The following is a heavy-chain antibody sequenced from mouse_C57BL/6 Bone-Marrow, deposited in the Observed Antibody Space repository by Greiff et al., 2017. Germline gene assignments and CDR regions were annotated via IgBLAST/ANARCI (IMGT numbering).Heavy chain of an antibody. J-gene: IGHJ2*01. CDR1: GYAFTNYL. V-gene: IGHV1-54*01. D-gene: IGHD2-4*01. CDR3: ARRGIYYDYDEAY. CDR2: INPGSGGT. Sequence: QVQLQQSGAELVRPGTSVQVSCKASGYAFTNYLIEWVKQRPGQGLEWIGVINPGSGGTNYNEKFKGKATLTADKSSSTAYMQLSSLTSEDSAVYFCARRGIYYDYDEAYWGQGTTLTVSS.